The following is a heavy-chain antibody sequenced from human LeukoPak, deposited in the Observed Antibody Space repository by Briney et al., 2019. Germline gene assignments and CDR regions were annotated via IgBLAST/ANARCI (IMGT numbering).Heavy chain of an antibody. Sequence: GGSLRLSCAASGFTFSSYSMNWVRQAPGKGLEWVSYISSSDSTIYYAESVKGRFTISRDNAKNSLYLQMNSLRAEDTAVYYCARVLHRRNYDSSVYYGYWGQGTLVAVSS. CDR1: GFTFSSYS. CDR2: ISSSDSTI. CDR3: ARVLHRRNYDSSVYYGY. V-gene: IGHV3-48*01. J-gene: IGHJ4*02. D-gene: IGHD3-22*01.